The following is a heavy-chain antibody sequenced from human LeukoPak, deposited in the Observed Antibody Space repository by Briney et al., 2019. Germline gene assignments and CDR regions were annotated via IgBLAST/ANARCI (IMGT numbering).Heavy chain of an antibody. Sequence: PSETLSLTCAVFGGSFSVYYWSWIRQVPGKGPEWIGEIDHSGRTNANSSLRSRVTISVDMSKNQFSLRLNSVTAADTAVYYCARKSILTSGRKPYDYWDQGALVTVSS. CDR1: GGSFSVYY. J-gene: IGHJ4*02. D-gene: IGHD2-15*01. CDR2: IDHSGRT. CDR3: ARKSILTSGRKPYDY. V-gene: IGHV4-34*01.